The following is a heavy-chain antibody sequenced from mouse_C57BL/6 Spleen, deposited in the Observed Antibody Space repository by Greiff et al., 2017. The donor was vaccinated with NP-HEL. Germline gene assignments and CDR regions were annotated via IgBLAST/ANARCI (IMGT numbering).Heavy chain of an antibody. Sequence: QVQLQQPGAELVRPGSSVKLSCKASGYTFTSYWMHWVKQRPIQGLEWIGNIDPSDSETHYNQKFKDKATLTVDKSSSTAYMQLSSLTSEDSAVYYCARSGNYYGYFDYWGQGTTLTVSS. V-gene: IGHV1-52*01. D-gene: IGHD1-1*01. CDR1: GYTFTSYW. CDR3: ARSGNYYGYFDY. CDR2: IDPSDSET. J-gene: IGHJ2*01.